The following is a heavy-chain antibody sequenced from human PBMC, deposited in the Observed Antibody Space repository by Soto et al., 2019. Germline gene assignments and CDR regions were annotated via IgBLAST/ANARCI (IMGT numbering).Heavy chain of an antibody. CDR3: ASIGFPVTYYYGSGSFGDYFDY. CDR2: INAGNGNT. J-gene: IGHJ4*02. D-gene: IGHD3-10*01. CDR1: GYTFTSYA. Sequence: ASVKVSCKASGYTFTSYAMHWVRQAPGQRLEWMGWINAGNGNTKYSQKFQGRVTITRDTSASTAYMELSSLRSEDTAVYYCASIGFPVTYYYGSGSFGDYFDYWGQGTLVTVSS. V-gene: IGHV1-3*01.